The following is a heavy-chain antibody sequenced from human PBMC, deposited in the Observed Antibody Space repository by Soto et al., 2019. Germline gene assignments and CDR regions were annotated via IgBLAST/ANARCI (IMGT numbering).Heavy chain of an antibody. CDR2: IWTDGSTT. D-gene: IGHD4-4*01. Sequence: LVESWGGVAQPGGSLRLSCATSGLSFGPSGMHWVRQAPGKGLEWGAIIWTDGSTTYYADSVKGRFTISRDNSKNTVYLQMNSLRDEDTAVYYCARDGSHYDVDYWGQGTLVTVSS. CDR1: GLSFGPSG. CDR3: ARDGSHYDVDY. J-gene: IGHJ4*02. V-gene: IGHV3-33*01.